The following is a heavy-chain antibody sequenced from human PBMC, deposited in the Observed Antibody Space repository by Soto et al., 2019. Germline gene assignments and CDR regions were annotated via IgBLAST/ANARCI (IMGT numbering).Heavy chain of an antibody. Sequence: SETLSLTCAVYGGSFSDYYWSWIRQPPGKGLEWIGEINHSGSTNYNPSLKSRVTISVDTSKNQFSLKLSSVTAADTAVYYCARNSVVYANNYYYGMDVWGQGTTVTVSS. CDR1: GGSFSDYY. CDR2: INHSGST. CDR3: ARNSVVYANNYYYGMDV. J-gene: IGHJ6*02. V-gene: IGHV4-34*01. D-gene: IGHD2-8*02.